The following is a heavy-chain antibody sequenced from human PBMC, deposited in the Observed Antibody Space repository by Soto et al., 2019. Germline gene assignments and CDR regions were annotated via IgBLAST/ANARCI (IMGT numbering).Heavy chain of an antibody. CDR3: ARGRNGAGGHYFDY. CDR2: IYYSGST. Sequence: PSETLSLTCTVSGGSISSADYYWSWIRQPPGKGLYWIGYIYYSGSTYYNPSLKSRVTISVDTSKNQFSLKLSSVTAADTAVYYCARGRNGAGGHYFDYWGQGTLVTVSS. J-gene: IGHJ4*02. V-gene: IGHV4-30-4*01. CDR1: GGSISSADYY. D-gene: IGHD1-1*01.